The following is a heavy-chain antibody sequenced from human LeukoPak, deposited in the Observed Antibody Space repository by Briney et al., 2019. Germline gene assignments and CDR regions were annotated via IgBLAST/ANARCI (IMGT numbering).Heavy chain of an antibody. CDR3: ARGLAYYDSRPVDY. CDR2: ISTSSTYT. Sequence: KPGGSLRLSCTASGFTLSSYGMNWVRQAPGKGLEWVSYISTSSTYTYYADSVKGRFTISRDNAKNSLYLQMNRLRAEDTAVYYCARGLAYYDSRPVDYYGQGHLVLVSA. V-gene: IGHV3-21*01. J-gene: IGHJ4*02. CDR1: GFTLSSYG. D-gene: IGHD3-22*01.